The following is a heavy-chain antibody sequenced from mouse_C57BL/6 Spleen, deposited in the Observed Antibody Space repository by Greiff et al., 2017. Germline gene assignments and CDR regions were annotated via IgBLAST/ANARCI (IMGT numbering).Heavy chain of an antibody. V-gene: IGHV1-50*01. Sequence: QVQLQQPGAELVKPGASVTLSCKASGYTFTSYWMQWVKQRPGQGLEWIGEIDPSDSYTNYNQKFKGKATLTVDTSSSTAYMQLSSLTSEDSAVYYCARGGLGRGYFDYWGQGTTLTVSS. CDR1: GYTFTSYW. CDR2: IDPSDSYT. D-gene: IGHD4-1*01. J-gene: IGHJ2*01. CDR3: ARGGLGRGYFDY.